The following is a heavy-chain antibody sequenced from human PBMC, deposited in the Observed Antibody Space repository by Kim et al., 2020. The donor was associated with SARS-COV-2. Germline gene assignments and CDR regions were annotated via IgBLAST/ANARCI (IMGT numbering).Heavy chain of an antibody. CDR3: TTAGRGYCTTTNCPHYGMDV. CDR2: IKSKTDSGAT. D-gene: IGHD2-2*03. Sequence: GGSLRLSCTASGFTFSNTWMGWVQAPGKGLEWVGRIKSKTDSGATDYAAPVKGRFSISRDDSENTLSLQMNSLETEDTAVYYCTTAGRGYCTTTNCPHYGMDVWGQGTTVTVAS. CDR1: GFTFSNTW. J-gene: IGHJ6*02. V-gene: IGHV3-15*01.